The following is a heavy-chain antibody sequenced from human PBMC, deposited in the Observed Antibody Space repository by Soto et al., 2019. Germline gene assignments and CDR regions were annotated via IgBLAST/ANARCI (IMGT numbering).Heavy chain of an antibody. D-gene: IGHD6-6*01. CDR2: IYPGDSDT. V-gene: IGHV5-51*01. CDR1: GYSFTSYW. J-gene: IGHJ6*02. Sequence: PGESLKISCKGSGYSFTSYWIGWVRQMPGKGLEWMGIIYPGDSDTRYSPSFQGQVTISADKSISTAYLQWSSLKASDTAMYYCARYSSSSSYYYYGMDVWGQVTTVTVSS. CDR3: ARYSSSSSYYYYGMDV.